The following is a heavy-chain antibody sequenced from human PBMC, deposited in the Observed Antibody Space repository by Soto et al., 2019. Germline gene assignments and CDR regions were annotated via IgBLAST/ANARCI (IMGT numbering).Heavy chain of an antibody. Sequence: PGGSLRLSCAASGFTVSSNHMSWVRQAPGKGLEWVSVIYSGGSTYYADSVKGRFTISRDNSKNTLYLQMNSLRAEDTAVYYCARLTGYDAFDIWGQGTMVTVSS. J-gene: IGHJ3*02. CDR2: IYSGGST. CDR1: GFTVSSNH. CDR3: ARLTGYDAFDI. D-gene: IGHD7-27*01. V-gene: IGHV3-53*01.